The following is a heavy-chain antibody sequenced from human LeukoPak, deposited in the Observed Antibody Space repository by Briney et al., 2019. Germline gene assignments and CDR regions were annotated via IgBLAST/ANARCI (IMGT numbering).Heavy chain of an antibody. J-gene: IGHJ4*02. V-gene: IGHV3-23*01. D-gene: IGHD2-15*01. CDR3: ARASRVVAAIRVAEFDY. Sequence: GGSLRLSCAASGFTFGSYAMYWVRQAPGKGLEWVSGIFGSGGSPHYADSVKGRFTISRDNAKNSLYLQMNSLRAEDTAVYYCARASRVVAAIRVAEFDYWGQGTLVTVSS. CDR2: IFGSGGSP. CDR1: GFTFGSYA.